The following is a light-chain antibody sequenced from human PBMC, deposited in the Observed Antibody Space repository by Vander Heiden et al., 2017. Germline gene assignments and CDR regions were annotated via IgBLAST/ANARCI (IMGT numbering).Light chain of an antibody. CDR1: ESISNF. Sequence: DIQMTQSPSPLSASVGDRVTIACRASESISNFLNRYQQEPGKAPKILIIAGSTSRSGVSLRFSGTGSGTDFTLTSIRPQHEDFENCHCQEDYRDLAFGGGTRVEI. V-gene: IGKV1-39*01. J-gene: IGKJ4*01. CDR2: AGS. CDR3: QEDYRDLA.